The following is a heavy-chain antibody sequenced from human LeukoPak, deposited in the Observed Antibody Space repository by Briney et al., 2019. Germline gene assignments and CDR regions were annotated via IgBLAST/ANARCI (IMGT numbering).Heavy chain of an antibody. CDR1: GFTFSSCW. J-gene: IGHJ4*02. CDR2: INSDGSST. V-gene: IGHV3-74*01. CDR3: ARKGDYGGNSGLDY. D-gene: IGHD4-23*01. Sequence: GGSLRLSCAASGFTFSSCWMHWVRQAPGKGLVWVSRINSDGSSTSYADSVKGRFTISRDNAKNTLYLQMNSLRAEDTAVYYCARKGDYGGNSGLDYWGQGTLVTVSS.